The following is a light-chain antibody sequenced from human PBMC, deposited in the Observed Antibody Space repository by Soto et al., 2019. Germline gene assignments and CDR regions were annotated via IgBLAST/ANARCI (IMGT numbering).Light chain of an antibody. V-gene: IGLV2-8*01. Sequence: QSALTQPPSASGSPGQSVTISCTGTSSDVGAYDYVSWYQQHPGKAPKLMIYEVNKRPAGVSKRFSGSKSGDTASLTISGLQAEDEADYYCSSYAGAITFYVFGTGTKVTVL. J-gene: IGLJ1*01. CDR1: SSDVGAYDY. CDR2: EVN. CDR3: SSYAGAITFYV.